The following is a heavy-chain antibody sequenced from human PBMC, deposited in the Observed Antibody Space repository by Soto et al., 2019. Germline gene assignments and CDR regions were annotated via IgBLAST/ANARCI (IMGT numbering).Heavy chain of an antibody. J-gene: IGHJ5*02. CDR1: GGSISSSSYF. V-gene: IGHV4-39*01. Sequence: QLQLQESGPGLVKPSETLSLTCTVSGGSISSSSYFWGRIRQPPGKGREWIGGNYYSGSTYYNPSLTSRVTVSVDTSKSQFPLKLSSLTAADTAVYYCARHPSDFWFDPWGQGTLVTVSS. CDR2: NYYSGST. CDR3: ARHPSDFWFDP. D-gene: IGHD2-21*02.